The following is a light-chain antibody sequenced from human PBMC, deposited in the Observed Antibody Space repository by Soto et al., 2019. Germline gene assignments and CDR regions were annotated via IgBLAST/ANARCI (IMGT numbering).Light chain of an antibody. CDR2: EGT. CDR3: SSYAGGRVI. J-gene: IGLJ2*01. V-gene: IGLV2-23*01. Sequence: QSVLTQPASVSASPGQSITISCTGTSSDVGGSDLVSWCQHYPGKAPKLIIYEGTKRPSGVSNRFSGSKSGNTASLTISGLQAEDEADYYCSSYAGGRVIFGGGTKLTVL. CDR1: SSDVGGSDL.